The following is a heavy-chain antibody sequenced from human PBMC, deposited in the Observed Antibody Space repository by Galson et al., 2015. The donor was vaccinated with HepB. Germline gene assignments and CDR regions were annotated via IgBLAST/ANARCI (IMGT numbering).Heavy chain of an antibody. Sequence: SLRLSCAASGFTFSSYWMHWVRQAPGKGLVWVSRINSDGSSTSYADSVKGRFTISRDNAKNTLYLQMNSLRAEDTAVYYCARDRSYGDYASYWGQGTLVTVSS. V-gene: IGHV3-74*01. CDR3: ARDRSYGDYASY. CDR1: GFTFSSYW. J-gene: IGHJ4*02. D-gene: IGHD4-17*01. CDR2: INSDGSST.